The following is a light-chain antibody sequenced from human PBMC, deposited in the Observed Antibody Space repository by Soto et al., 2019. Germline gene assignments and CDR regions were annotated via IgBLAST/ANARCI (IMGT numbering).Light chain of an antibody. CDR2: WAS. J-gene: IGKJ1*01. CDR1: QSVLYSSNNKNY. CDR3: QQYYSTPTWT. Sequence: DVVMTQSPDSLAVSLGERATINCKSSQSVLYSSNNKNYLAWYQQKPGQPPKLLISWASIRESWVPDRFSGSGSGTEFTLTISSLQAEDVAVYYCQQYYSTPTWTFGQGTKVEI. V-gene: IGKV4-1*01.